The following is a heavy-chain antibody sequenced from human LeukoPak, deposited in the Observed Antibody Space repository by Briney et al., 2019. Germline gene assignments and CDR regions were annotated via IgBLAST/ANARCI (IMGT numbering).Heavy chain of an antibody. Sequence: AAVKVSCKASGYTFTSYGIRWVRQAPGQGLEWMGWISAYNGNTNYAQKLQGRVTMTTDKSTRPAQMELRSLTSDDTAVYYCASCQLGGMATVTYFHYWGEGALVTVSS. D-gene: IGHD4-17*01. CDR2: ISAYNGNT. J-gene: IGHJ4*02. V-gene: IGHV1-18*01. CDR3: ASCQLGGMATVTYFHY. CDR1: GYTFTSYG.